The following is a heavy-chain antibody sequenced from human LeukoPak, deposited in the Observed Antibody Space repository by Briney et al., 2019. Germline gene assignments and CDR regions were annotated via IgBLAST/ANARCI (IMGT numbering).Heavy chain of an antibody. Sequence: GGSLRLSCAASGFTFMTYSMNWVRQAPGKGLEWVSSISSSSSSYIYYADSVKGRFTISRDNAKNSLYLQMNSLRAEDTTVYYCARDSVKGMDVWGKGTTVTVSS. J-gene: IGHJ6*03. CDR1: GFTFMTYS. V-gene: IGHV3-21*01. CDR2: ISSSSSSYI. CDR3: ARDSVKGMDV. D-gene: IGHD3-16*02.